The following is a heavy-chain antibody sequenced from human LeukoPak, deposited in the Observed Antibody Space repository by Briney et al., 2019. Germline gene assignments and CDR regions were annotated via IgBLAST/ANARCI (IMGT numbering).Heavy chain of an antibody. D-gene: IGHD3-9*01. CDR1: GFTFSNYA. Sequence: GASLRLSCAASGFTFSNYAMSWVRQAPGKGLEWVSAITGSGGNKYYADSVKGRFTISRDNSKNTVFLQMNSLRAEDTAVYYCAKWRDYDVLTGYYVSDYWGQGTLVTVSS. CDR3: AKWRDYDVLTGYYVSDY. CDR2: ITGSGGNK. J-gene: IGHJ4*02. V-gene: IGHV3-23*01.